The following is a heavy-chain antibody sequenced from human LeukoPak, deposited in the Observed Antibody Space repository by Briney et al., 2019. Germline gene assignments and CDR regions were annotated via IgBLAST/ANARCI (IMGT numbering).Heavy chain of an antibody. D-gene: IGHD6-13*01. Sequence: GGSLRLSCAASGFTFSSYAMSWVRQAPGKGLEWVSAISGSGGSTYYADSVKGRFTIFRDNSKNTLYLQMNSLRAEDTAVYYCAKEGYSSSWVDYYYYYGMDVWGQGTTVTVSS. CDR2: ISGSGGST. CDR3: AKEGYSSSWVDYYYYYGMDV. CDR1: GFTFSSYA. V-gene: IGHV3-23*01. J-gene: IGHJ6*02.